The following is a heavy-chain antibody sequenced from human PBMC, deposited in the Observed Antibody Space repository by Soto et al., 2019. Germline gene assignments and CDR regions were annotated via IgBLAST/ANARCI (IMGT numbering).Heavy chain of an antibody. CDR3: VSSSWASSSFDY. V-gene: IGHV3-72*01. CDR2: SRNKANSYRT. J-gene: IGHJ4*02. CDR1: GFTFSDHY. D-gene: IGHD2-2*01. Sequence: EVHLVESGGVLVQPGGSLRLACAASGFTFSDHYMDWVRQAPGKGLEWVGRSRNKANSYRTEYAAPVTDSYSIPTDASKTNVFLQMNSLQVEATAVYHCVSSSWASSSFDYWGRGTLVTVSS.